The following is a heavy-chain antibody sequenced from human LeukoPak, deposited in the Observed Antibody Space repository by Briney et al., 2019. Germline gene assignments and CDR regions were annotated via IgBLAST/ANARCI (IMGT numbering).Heavy chain of an antibody. CDR3: ARVMLKTSGWYVYYYYMDV. J-gene: IGHJ6*03. D-gene: IGHD6-19*01. V-gene: IGHV4-34*01. Sequence: SETLSLTCAVYGGSFSGYYWSWIRQPPGKGLEWIGEINHSGSTNYNPSLRSRVTISVDTSKNQLSLKLSSVTAADTAVYYCARVMLKTSGWYVYYYYMDVWGKGTTVTVSS. CDR1: GGSFSGYY. CDR2: INHSGST.